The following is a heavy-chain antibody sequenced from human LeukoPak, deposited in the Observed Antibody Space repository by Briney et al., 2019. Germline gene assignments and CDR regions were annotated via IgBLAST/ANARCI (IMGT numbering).Heavy chain of an antibody. CDR1: GGSISSYH. J-gene: IGHJ4*02. CDR3: ARDIAVFGTTLFFDC. CDR2: IYHSGST. D-gene: IGHD6-19*01. Sequence: SETLSLTCIVSGGSISSYHWNWIRQPPGKGLEWSGYIYHSGSTNYNPSLKSRVTISVDTSKSQFSLKLSSVTAADTGVYYCARDIAVFGTTLFFDCWGEGTLVTVS. V-gene: IGHV4-59*01.